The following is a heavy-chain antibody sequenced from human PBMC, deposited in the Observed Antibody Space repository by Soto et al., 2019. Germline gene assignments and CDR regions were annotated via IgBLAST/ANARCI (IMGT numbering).Heavy chain of an antibody. J-gene: IGHJ4*02. D-gene: IGHD3-16*02. CDR1: GFTFSSYA. V-gene: IGHV3-23*01. CDR3: AKDAYYDYIWGTYRSAYYFDY. Sequence: EVQLLESGGGLVQPGGSLRLSCAASGFTFSSYAMSWVRQAPGKGLEWVSAISGSGGSTYYADSVKGRFTISRDNYKNTLYLKMTSLRAEDTAVYYCAKDAYYDYIWGTYRSAYYFDYWGQGTLVTVSS. CDR2: ISGSGGST.